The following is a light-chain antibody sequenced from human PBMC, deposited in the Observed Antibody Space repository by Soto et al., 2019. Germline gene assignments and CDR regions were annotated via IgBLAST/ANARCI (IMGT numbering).Light chain of an antibody. CDR3: QQYNSYPWT. J-gene: IGKJ1*01. V-gene: IGKV1-5*03. CDR1: QSISYW. CDR2: KAS. Sequence: DIPMTQSPSTLSASVGDRVTITCRASQSISYWLAWYQQKPGKAPKVLIYKASSLESGVPSRFSGSGSGTEFTLTISSLQPDDFATYYCQQYNSYPWTFGQGTKVEIK.